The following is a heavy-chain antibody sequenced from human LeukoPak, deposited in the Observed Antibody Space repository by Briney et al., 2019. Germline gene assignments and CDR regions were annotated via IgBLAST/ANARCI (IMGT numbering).Heavy chain of an antibody. J-gene: IGHJ4*02. CDR2: TNHSGST. CDR3: ARVRVGAKDYFDY. D-gene: IGHD1-26*01. V-gene: IGHV4-34*01. CDR1: GGPFSGYY. Sequence: SETLSLTCAVDGGPFSGYYWIWIRQPPGKGVEGIGETNHSGSTNYNPSLKSRVTISVDTTKNKFSLQLSSVTAADTAVYYCARVRVGAKDYFDYWGQGTLVTVSS.